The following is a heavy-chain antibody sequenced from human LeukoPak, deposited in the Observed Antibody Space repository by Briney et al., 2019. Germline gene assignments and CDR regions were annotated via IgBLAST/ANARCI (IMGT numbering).Heavy chain of an antibody. J-gene: IGHJ4*02. V-gene: IGHV3-7*01. Sequence: GGSLRLSCAASGFTLSGYFMSWVRQAPGEGLEWVASIKGDGSEKYYVDSVKGRFTISRDNAKNSLYLQMNSLRAEDTAVYYCARHSYHPDLDYWGQGTLVTVSS. CDR2: IKGDGSEK. CDR3: ARHSYHPDLDY. CDR1: GFTLSGYF. D-gene: IGHD1-14*01.